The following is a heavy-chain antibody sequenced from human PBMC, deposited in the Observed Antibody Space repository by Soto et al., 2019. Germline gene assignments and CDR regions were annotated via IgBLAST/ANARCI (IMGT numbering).Heavy chain of an antibody. Sequence: EVQLVNSGGGLVQPGGSLRLSCAASGFTLSSYWMHWVRQAPGKGLEWVSRINRDGSSTTYADSVKGRFTISRDSAKNTLYVQMNSLRAEDTAVYYCARDPAPIGWFDYWGQRTLVTVSS. V-gene: IGHV3-74*01. CDR2: INRDGSST. J-gene: IGHJ5*01. CDR3: ARDPAPIGWFDY. CDR1: GFTLSSYW.